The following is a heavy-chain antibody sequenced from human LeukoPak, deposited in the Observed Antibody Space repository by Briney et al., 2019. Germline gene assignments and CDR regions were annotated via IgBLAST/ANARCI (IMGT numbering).Heavy chain of an antibody. CDR2: TYYRSKWYN. D-gene: IGHD1-26*01. CDR3: ARGLVGARGPFDY. CDR1: GDSVSSNSAA. V-gene: IGHV6-1*01. Sequence: SQTLSLTCAISGDSVSSNSAAWNCIRQSPSRGLEWLGRTYYRSKWYNDYAVSVKSRITINPDTSKNQFSLQLNSVTPEDTAVYYCARGLVGARGPFDYWGQGTLVTVSS. J-gene: IGHJ4*02.